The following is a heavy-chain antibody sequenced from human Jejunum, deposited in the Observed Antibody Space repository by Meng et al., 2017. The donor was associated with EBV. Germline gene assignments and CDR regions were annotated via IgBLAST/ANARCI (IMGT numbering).Heavy chain of an antibody. V-gene: IGHV4-34*01. CDR3: AREARSSGYHPGIGP. CDR2: INHSGST. J-gene: IGHJ5*02. Sequence: QVNLQSWGPVLLKPSEALSLTFAVYGGFFSGYYWSWIRQPPGKGLEWIGEINHSGSTNYNPSLKSRVTISVDTSKNQFSLKLSSVTAADTAVYYCAREARSSGYHPGIGPWGQGTPVTVSS. D-gene: IGHD3-22*01. CDR1: GGFFSGYY.